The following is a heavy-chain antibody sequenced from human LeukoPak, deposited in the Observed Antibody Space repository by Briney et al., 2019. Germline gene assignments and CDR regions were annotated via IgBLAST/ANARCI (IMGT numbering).Heavy chain of an antibody. CDR2: ISYDGSNK. D-gene: IGHD6-19*01. CDR1: GFTFSSYG. V-gene: IGHV3-30*18. J-gene: IGHJ4*02. CDR3: AKDYTPGSGWYGIDY. Sequence: GGSLRLSCAGSGFTFSSYGMHWVRQAPGKGLEWVAVISYDGSNKYYADSVKGRFTISRDNSKNTLYLQMNSLRAEDTAVYYCAKDYTPGSGWYGIDYWGQGTLVTVSS.